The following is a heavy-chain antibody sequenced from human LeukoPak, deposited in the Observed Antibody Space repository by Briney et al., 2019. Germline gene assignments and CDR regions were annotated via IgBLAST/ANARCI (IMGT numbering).Heavy chain of an antibody. CDR1: GFTFNSYW. CDR2: INSDGSRT. Sequence: AGGSLRLSCAASGFTFNSYWMHWVRQVPGEGLVWASRINSDGSRTNYVDSAKGRFTISRDNAKNSLNLQMNSLRAEDTAVYNCGRGRFHGSGAPKFDFWGQGNLVTVSS. D-gene: IGHD3-10*01. J-gene: IGHJ4*02. CDR3: GRGRFHGSGAPKFDF. V-gene: IGHV3-74*01.